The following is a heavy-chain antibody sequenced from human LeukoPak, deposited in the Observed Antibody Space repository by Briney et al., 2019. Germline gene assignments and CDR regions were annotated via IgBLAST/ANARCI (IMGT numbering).Heavy chain of an antibody. CDR2: MNPNSGNT. CDR1: GYTFTSYD. CDR3: ARVSGSYDLDY. J-gene: IGHJ4*02. Sequence: ASVKVSCKASGYTFTSYDINWVRQATGQGLERMGWMNPNSGNTGYAQKFQGRVTITRNTSISTAYMELSSLRSEDTAVYYCARVSGSYDLDYWGQGTLVTVSS. V-gene: IGHV1-8*03. D-gene: IGHD1-26*01.